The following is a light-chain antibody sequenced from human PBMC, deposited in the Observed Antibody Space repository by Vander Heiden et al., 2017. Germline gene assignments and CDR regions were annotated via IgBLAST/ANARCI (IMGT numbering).Light chain of an antibody. CDR1: QGFSNW. CDR3: QQRNSFPIT. CDR2: AAS. Sequence: DIQLTQSPSYVSASVGDRVTITCRASQGFSNWLAWYQQKPGKAPDLLIYAASSLHKGVPSRFSGSGSGTEFTLTISSLQPEDFAIYYCQQRNSFPITFGGGTKVEAK. V-gene: IGKV1-12*01. J-gene: IGKJ4*01.